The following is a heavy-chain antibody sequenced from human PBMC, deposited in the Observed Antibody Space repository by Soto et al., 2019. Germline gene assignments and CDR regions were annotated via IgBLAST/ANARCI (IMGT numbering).Heavy chain of an antibody. Sequence: GGSLRLSCAASGFTFSSYAMHWVRQAPGKGLEWVAVISYDGSNKYYADSVKGRFTISRDNSKNTLYLQMNSLRAEDTAVYYCARAKTYYYDSSGYQIDYWGQGTLVTVSS. D-gene: IGHD3-22*01. CDR1: GFTFSSYA. J-gene: IGHJ4*02. CDR3: ARAKTYYYDSSGYQIDY. CDR2: ISYDGSNK. V-gene: IGHV3-30-3*01.